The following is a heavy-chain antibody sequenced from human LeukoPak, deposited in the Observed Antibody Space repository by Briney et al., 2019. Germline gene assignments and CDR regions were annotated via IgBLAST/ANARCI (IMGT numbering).Heavy chain of an antibody. CDR2: ISYDGSNK. CDR3: ARDRAAAGHIDY. J-gene: IGHJ4*02. V-gene: IGHV3-30*04. Sequence: GGSLRLSCAASGFTFSSYAMHWVRQAPGKGLEWVAVISYDGSNKYYADSVKGRFTISRDNSKNTLYLQMNSLRAEDTAVYYCARDRAAAGHIDYWGQGTLVTVSS. D-gene: IGHD6-13*01. CDR1: GFTFSSYA.